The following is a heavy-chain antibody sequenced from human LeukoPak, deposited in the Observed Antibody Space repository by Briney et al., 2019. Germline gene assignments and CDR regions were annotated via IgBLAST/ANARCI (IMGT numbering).Heavy chain of an antibody. V-gene: IGHV3-48*04. J-gene: IGHJ4*02. Sequence: PGGSLRLSCAASGFTFSSSNMNWVRQAPGKGLEWVSFISSSSGTLYYTDSVKGRFTISRDNAKNSLYLQMNSLRAEDTAVYYCARAGLGAAADVWGQGTLVTVSS. CDR2: ISSSSGTL. CDR3: ARAGLGAAADV. CDR1: GFTFSSSN. D-gene: IGHD6-13*01.